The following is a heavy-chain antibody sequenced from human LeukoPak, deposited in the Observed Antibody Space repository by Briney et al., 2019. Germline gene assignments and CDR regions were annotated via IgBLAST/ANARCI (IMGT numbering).Heavy chain of an antibody. Sequence: PGGSLRLPCAASGFTFSSYAMSWVRQAPGKGLEWVSAISGSGGSTYYADSVKGRFTISRDNSKNTLYLQMNSLRAEDTAVYYCAKSTVVTPVYFDYWGQGTLVTVSS. J-gene: IGHJ4*02. CDR2: ISGSGGST. CDR3: AKSTVVTPVYFDY. CDR1: GFTFSSYA. V-gene: IGHV3-23*01. D-gene: IGHD4-23*01.